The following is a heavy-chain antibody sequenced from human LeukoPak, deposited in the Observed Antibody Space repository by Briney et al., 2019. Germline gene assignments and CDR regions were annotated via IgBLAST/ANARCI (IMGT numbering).Heavy chain of an antibody. Sequence: SVKVSCKASGGTFSSYAISWVRQAPGQGLEWMEGIIPIFGTANYAQKFQGRVTITTDESTSTAYMELSSLRSEDTAVYYCARGQYYYDSSGYPEPFDYWGQGTLVTVSS. V-gene: IGHV1-69*05. D-gene: IGHD3-22*01. CDR3: ARGQYYYDSSGYPEPFDY. J-gene: IGHJ4*02. CDR2: IIPIFGTA. CDR1: GGTFSSYA.